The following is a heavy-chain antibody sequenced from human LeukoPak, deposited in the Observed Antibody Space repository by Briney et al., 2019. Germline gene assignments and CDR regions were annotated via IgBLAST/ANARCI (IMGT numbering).Heavy chain of an antibody. CDR1: GFIFSDYY. CDR3: ARDENDSGWYPWYFDY. D-gene: IGHD6-19*01. CDR2: ISGSGSTI. V-gene: IGHV3-11*04. Sequence: GGSLRLSCAVSGFIFSDYYMSWIRQAPGKGLEWVSYISGSGSTIYYADSVKGRFTISRDNAKNSLYLQMNSLRAEDTAVYYCARDENDSGWYPWYFDYWGQGTLVTVSS. J-gene: IGHJ4*02.